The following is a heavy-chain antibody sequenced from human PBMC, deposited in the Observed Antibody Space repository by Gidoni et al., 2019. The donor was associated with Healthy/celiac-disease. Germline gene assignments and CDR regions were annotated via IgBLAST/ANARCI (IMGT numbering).Heavy chain of an antibody. J-gene: IGHJ4*02. CDR2: ISGSGGST. CDR1: GFTFSSYA. V-gene: IGHV3-23*01. CDR3: AKDWGAYCSSTSCYVYYFDY. Sequence: EVQLLESGGGLVQPGGSMRISCAASGFTFSSYAMSWVRQAPGKGLEWVSAISGSGGSTYYADSVKGRFTISRDNSKNTLYLQMNSLRAEDTAVYYCAKDWGAYCSSTSCYVYYFDYWGQGTLVTVSS. D-gene: IGHD2-2*01.